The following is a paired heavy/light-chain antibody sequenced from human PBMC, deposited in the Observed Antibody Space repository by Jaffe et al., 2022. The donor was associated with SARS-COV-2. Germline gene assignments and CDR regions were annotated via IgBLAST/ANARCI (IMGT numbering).Heavy chain of an antibody. CDR3: AKKPLYYYDSSGYAYYFDY. CDR1: GFTFSSYA. CDR2: ISGSGGST. V-gene: IGHV3-23*01. J-gene: IGHJ4*02. Sequence: EVQLLESGGGLVQPGGSLRLSCAASGFTFSSYAMSWVRQAPGKGLEWVSAISGSGGSTYYADSVKGRFTISRDNSKNTLYLQMNSLRAEDTAVYYCAKKPLYYYDSSGYAYYFDYWGQGTLVTVSS. D-gene: IGHD3-22*01.
Light chain of an antibody. J-gene: IGLJ2*01. CDR3: QSYDSSLRGV. V-gene: IGLV1-40*01. CDR1: SSNIGAGYD. CDR2: GNS. Sequence: QSVLTQPPSVSGAPGQRVTISCTGSSSNIGAGYDVHWYQQLPGTAPKLLIYGNSNRPSGVPDRFSGSKSGTSASLAITGLQAEDEADYYCQSYDSSLRGVFGGGTKLTVL.